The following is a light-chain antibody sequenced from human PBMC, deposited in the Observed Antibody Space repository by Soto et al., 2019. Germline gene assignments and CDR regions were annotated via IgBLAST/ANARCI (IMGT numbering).Light chain of an antibody. Sequence: IVLPQSPGTLSLSPGERATLSCRASQSVSSSYLAWYQQKPGQSPRLLIYGATSRATGIPDRFSGSGSGADFTLTISRLEPEDFAVYYCQQYGSSITFGQGTRLEIK. CDR3: QQYGSSIT. V-gene: IGKV3-20*01. CDR1: QSVSSSY. J-gene: IGKJ5*01. CDR2: GAT.